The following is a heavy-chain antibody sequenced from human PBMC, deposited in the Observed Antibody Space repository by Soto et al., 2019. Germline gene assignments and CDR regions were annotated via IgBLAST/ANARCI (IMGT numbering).Heavy chain of an antibody. J-gene: IGHJ4*02. V-gene: IGHV3-72*01. D-gene: IGHD3-16*01. CDR1: GFTFSDHY. Sequence: EVQLVESGGGLVQPGGSLRLSCAASGFTFSDHYMDWVRQAPGKGLAWVGRSKNKADSYTTEYAASVQGRFTISRDGSKISLCLTTHSLKTEDTAVYYCTVWGLRNDSGAAWGQGILVTVSS. CDR2: SKNKADSYTT. CDR3: TVWGLRNDSGAA.